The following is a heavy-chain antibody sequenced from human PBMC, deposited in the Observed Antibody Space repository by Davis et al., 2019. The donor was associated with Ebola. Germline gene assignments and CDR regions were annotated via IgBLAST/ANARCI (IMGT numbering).Heavy chain of an antibody. J-gene: IGHJ4*02. D-gene: IGHD6-19*01. CDR3: AKGSIAVALFDY. V-gene: IGHV3-23*01. CDR2: IIGSGGST. CDR1: GFTFSNYG. Sequence: GESLKISCSASGFTFSNYGMSWVRQAPGKGLEWVSTIIGSGGSTYYADSVKGRFTISRNNSKNTLYLQMNSLRADDTAVYYCAKGSIAVALFDYWGQGTLVTVSS.